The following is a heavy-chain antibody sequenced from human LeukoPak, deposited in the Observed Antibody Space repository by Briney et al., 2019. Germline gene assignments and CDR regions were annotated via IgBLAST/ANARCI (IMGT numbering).Heavy chain of an antibody. CDR3: ARGGVTDYYYYYMDV. J-gene: IGHJ6*03. Sequence: SETLSLTCTVSGGSISSYYWSWIRQPPGKGLEWIGYIYYSGSTNYNPSLKSRVTISVDTSENQFSLKLSSVTAADTAVYYCARGGVTDYYYYYMDVWGKGTTVTVSS. V-gene: IGHV4-59*01. CDR2: IYYSGST. CDR1: GGSISSYY. D-gene: IGHD4-23*01.